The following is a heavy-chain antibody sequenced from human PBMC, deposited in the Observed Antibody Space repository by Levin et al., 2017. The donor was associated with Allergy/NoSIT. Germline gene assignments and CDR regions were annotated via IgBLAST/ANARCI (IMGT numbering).Heavy chain of an antibody. Sequence: ASVKVSCKASGYTFTSYDINWVRQATGQGLEWMGWMNPNSGNTGYAQKFQGRVTMTRNTSISTAYMELSSLRSEDTAVYYCAYLVAATTPAFDIWGQGTMVTVSS. CDR3: AYLVAATTPAFDI. D-gene: IGHD2-15*01. V-gene: IGHV1-8*01. CDR1: GYTFTSYD. CDR2: MNPNSGNT. J-gene: IGHJ3*02.